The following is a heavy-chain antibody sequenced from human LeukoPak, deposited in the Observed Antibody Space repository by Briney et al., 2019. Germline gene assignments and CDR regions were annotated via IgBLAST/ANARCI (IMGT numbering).Heavy chain of an antibody. Sequence: GESLKISCKGSGYSFTSYWIGWVRQMPGKGLEWMGIIYPGDSDTRYSPSFQGQVTISADKSISTAYLQWSSLKASDTAMYYCARPYSSGWYHMHFDYWGQGTLVTVSS. CDR3: ARPYSSGWYHMHFDY. V-gene: IGHV5-51*01. J-gene: IGHJ4*02. CDR2: IYPGDSDT. D-gene: IGHD6-19*01. CDR1: GYSFTSYW.